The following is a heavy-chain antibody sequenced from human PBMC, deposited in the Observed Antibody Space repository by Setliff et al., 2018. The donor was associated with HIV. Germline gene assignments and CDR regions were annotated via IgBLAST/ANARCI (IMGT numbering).Heavy chain of an antibody. J-gene: IGHJ3*02. CDR1: GFYFTNAW. D-gene: IGHD7-27*01. CDR2: IKSRVDGETT. CDR3: ILLGMHGAFDI. V-gene: IGHV3-15*01. Sequence: GGSLRLSCAVSGFYFTNAWMSWVRQAPGKGLEWVGRIKSRVDGETTAYAAPLKGRFTISRDDSKNTLYLQMDSLSTEDTAVYYCILLGMHGAFDIWGQGTMVTVSS.